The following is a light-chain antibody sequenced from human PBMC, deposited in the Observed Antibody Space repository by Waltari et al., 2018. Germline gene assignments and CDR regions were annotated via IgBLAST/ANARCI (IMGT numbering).Light chain of an antibody. V-gene: IGKV4-1*01. CDR3: QQYHSSPPL. CDR1: QSVLDSSNNKNY. CDR2: WAS. Sequence: DIVMTQSPDSLAVSLGERDTINCKSSQSVLDSSNNKNYLAWYQQKPGQPPKLLIYWASTRESGVPDRFSGSGSGTDFTLTISSLQAEDVAVYYCQQYHSSPPLFGPGTKVDIK. J-gene: IGKJ3*01.